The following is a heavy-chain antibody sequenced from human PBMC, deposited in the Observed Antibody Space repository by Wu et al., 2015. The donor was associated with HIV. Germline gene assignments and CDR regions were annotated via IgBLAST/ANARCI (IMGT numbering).Heavy chain of an antibody. CDR1: GYPFTNYY. J-gene: IGHJ5*02. D-gene: IGHD3-22*01. Sequence: QVQLVQSGAEVKKPGASVKVSCQTSGYPFTNYYIHWVRQATGQGLEWMGWMNPKSGNTGYAQKFQGRVTMTRNTSINTAYMELSSLRSEDTAVYYCARGQGGYFDTRGYYYAGVSWFDPWGQGTLVTVSS. CDR3: ARGQGGYFDTRGYYYAGVSWFDP. V-gene: IGHV1-8*02. CDR2: MNPKSGNT.